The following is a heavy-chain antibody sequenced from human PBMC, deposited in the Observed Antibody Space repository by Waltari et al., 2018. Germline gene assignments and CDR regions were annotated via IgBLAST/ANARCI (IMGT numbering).Heavy chain of an antibody. J-gene: IGHJ5*02. V-gene: IGHV4-61*01. CDR3: ARGQYDSSGYYYKRWFDP. Sequence: QVQLQESGPGLVKPSETLSLTCTVSGGSVSSGSYYWSWIRQPPGKGLEGIGYIYYSGSTNYNPPLKNRVTISVDTSKNQFSLKLSSVTAADTAVYYCARGQYDSSGYYYKRWFDPWGQGTLVTVSS. CDR2: IYYSGST. D-gene: IGHD3-22*01. CDR1: GGSVSSGSYY.